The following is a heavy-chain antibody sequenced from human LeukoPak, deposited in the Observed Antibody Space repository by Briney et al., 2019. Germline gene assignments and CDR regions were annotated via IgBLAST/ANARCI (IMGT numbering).Heavy chain of an antibody. CDR3: ARLHGDYRDY. D-gene: IGHD4-17*01. J-gene: IGHJ4*02. V-gene: IGHV4-4*02. Sequence: SETLSLTCAVSGASISSNNWWSWVRQPPGKGLEWIGEIYHSGSANYNPSLKSRVSISVDKSKNQFSLNLRSLTAADTAVYYCARLHGDYRDYLGQGTLVTVSS. CDR1: GASISSNNW. CDR2: IYHSGSA.